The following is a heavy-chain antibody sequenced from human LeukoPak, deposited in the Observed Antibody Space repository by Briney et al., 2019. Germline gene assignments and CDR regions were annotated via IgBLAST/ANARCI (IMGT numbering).Heavy chain of an antibody. CDR2: MVFGSDNT. D-gene: IGHD2-8*01. CDR3: AAGGYCTNGVCYRWNFDY. V-gene: IGHV1-58*02. J-gene: IGHJ4*02. Sequence: SVKVSCKACGRTFSSYAMQGVRQARGQRLEWVGWMVFGSDNTNYAQKFEESVTINRDLSTSRAYMELSSQRSEDTAVYYCAAGGYCTNGVCYRWNFDYWGQGTLVTVSS. CDR1: GRTFSSYA.